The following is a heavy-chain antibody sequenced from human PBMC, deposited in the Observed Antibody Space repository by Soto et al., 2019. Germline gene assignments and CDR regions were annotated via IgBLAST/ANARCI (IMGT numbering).Heavy chain of an antibody. J-gene: IGHJ4*02. CDR3: ARGPYYYDSSGYYY. Sequence: QVQLVESGGGVVQPGRSLRLSCAASGFTFSSYGMHWVRQAPGKGLEWVAVIWYDGSNKYYADSVKGRFTISRDNSKNTLYLQMNRLRAEDTAVYYCARGPYYYDSSGYYYWGQGTLVTVSS. CDR1: GFTFSSYG. D-gene: IGHD3-22*01. CDR2: IWYDGSNK. V-gene: IGHV3-33*01.